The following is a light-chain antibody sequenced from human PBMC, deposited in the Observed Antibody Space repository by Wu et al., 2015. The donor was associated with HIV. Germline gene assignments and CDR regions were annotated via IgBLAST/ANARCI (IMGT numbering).Light chain of an antibody. J-gene: IGKJ4*02. CDR2: GAS. CDR1: ESVGGD. Sequence: EVVMTQSPATLSVSPGERATLACRASESVGGDVAWYQQKPGQAPRLLMYGASTRAIGIPARFSGSGSGTEFTLTISSMQSEDFALYYCQQYNKWPXLTSFGG. CDR3: QQYNKWPXLTS. V-gene: IGKV3-15*01.